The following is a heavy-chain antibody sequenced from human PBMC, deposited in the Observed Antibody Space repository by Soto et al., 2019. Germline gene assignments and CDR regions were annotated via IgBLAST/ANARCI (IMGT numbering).Heavy chain of an antibody. J-gene: IGHJ4*02. Sequence: SETLSLTCTVSGDSISNVNYCWSWIRQPPDKGLEWIGHIYDGGSTYNNPSLTSRVTISVDTSKNQFSLHVRSVTAADTAVYYCARVKWFGESGFDYWGQGTLVTVSS. D-gene: IGHD3-10*01. CDR3: ARVKWFGESGFDY. CDR1: GDSISNVNYC. V-gene: IGHV4-30-4*01. CDR2: IYDGGST.